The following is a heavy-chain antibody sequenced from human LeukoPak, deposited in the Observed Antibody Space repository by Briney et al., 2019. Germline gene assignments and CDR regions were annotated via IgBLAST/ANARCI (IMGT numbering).Heavy chain of an antibody. J-gene: IGHJ4*02. D-gene: IGHD3-22*01. CDR2: ISTGNGNT. CDR3: ARDRYYDDSSAYKFDT. CDR1: GYTFTSYS. V-gene: IGHV1-3*04. Sequence: ASVKVSCKASGYTFTSYSMHWVRQAPGQRLEWMGWISTGNGNTKYSQKFQGRVTITRDTSASTAYMSLSSQRSGDTAVYYCARDRYYDDSSAYKFDTWGQGTLVTVSS.